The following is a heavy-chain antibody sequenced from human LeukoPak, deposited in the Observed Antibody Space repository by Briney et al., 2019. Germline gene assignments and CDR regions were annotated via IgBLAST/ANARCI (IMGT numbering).Heavy chain of an antibody. Sequence: PSETLSLTCTVSGGSISSRAYYWGWIRQSPGAGLEWIGAVFYSGYTYYNPSLMSRVTISADTSKNQFSLKLSSVTAADTAVYYCARHIGAPFGPKDVWGQGTTVTVSS. J-gene: IGHJ6*02. V-gene: IGHV4-39*01. CDR2: VFYSGYT. CDR3: ARHIGAPFGPKDV. CDR1: GGSISSRAYY. D-gene: IGHD3-3*01.